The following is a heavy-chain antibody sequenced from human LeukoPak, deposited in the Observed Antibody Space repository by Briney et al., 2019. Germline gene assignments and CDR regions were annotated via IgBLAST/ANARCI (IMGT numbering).Heavy chain of an antibody. D-gene: IGHD3-22*01. Sequence: SVKVSXKASGGTFSSYAISWVRQAPGQGLEWMGGIIPIFGTANYAQKFQGRVTITTDESTSTAYMELSSLRSEDTAVYYCARDYYDSSGPVDWGQGTLVTVSS. J-gene: IGHJ4*02. CDR1: GGTFSSYA. CDR2: IIPIFGTA. V-gene: IGHV1-69*05. CDR3: ARDYYDSSGPVD.